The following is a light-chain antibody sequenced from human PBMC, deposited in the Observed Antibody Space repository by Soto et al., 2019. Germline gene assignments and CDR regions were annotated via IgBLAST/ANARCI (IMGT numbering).Light chain of an antibody. CDR2: KAS. V-gene: IGKV1-5*03. Sequence: DIQMTQSPSTLSASVGDRVTITCRASQSISSWLAWYQQKPGKAPKLLIYKASSLESGVPSRFSGSGSGTEFTTTINILQHDDFATYYRQPYNSYFTFGPGTKVDIK. CDR1: QSISSW. J-gene: IGKJ3*01. CDR3: QPYNSYFT.